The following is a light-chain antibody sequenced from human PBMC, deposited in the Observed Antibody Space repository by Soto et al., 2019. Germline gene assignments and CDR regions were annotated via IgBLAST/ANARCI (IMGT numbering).Light chain of an antibody. CDR3: SSYTTSSTYV. Sequence: QSALTQPASVSGSPGQSITISCSGTIIDVGGYDYVSWYQQHPGKSPKLMIYDVSNQPSGVSNRFSGSKSGYTASLTISGLQADDEADYYCSSYTTSSTYVFGTGTKVTVL. V-gene: IGLV2-14*01. CDR1: IIDVGGYDY. CDR2: DVS. J-gene: IGLJ1*01.